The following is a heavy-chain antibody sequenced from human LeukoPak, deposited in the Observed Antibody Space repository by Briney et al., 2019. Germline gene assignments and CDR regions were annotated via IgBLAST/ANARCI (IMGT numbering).Heavy chain of an antibody. D-gene: IGHD3-10*01. J-gene: IGHJ4*02. CDR2: ISGSGGST. V-gene: IGHV3-23*01. Sequence: SGGSLRLSCAASGFTFSSYAMSWVRQAPGEGLEWVSAISGSGGSTYYADSVKGRFTISRDNSKNTLYLQMNSLRAEDTAVYYCAKDLRVRGCHWGQGTLVTVSS. CDR3: AKDLRVRGCH. CDR1: GFTFSSYA.